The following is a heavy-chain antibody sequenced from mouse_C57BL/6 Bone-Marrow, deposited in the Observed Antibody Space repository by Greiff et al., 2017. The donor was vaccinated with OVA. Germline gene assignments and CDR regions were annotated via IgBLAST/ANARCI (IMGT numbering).Heavy chain of an antibody. D-gene: IGHD1-3*01. J-gene: IGHJ3*01. CDR3: ARGSGLEAY. Sequence: QVQLQQPGAELVKPGASVKLSCKASGYTFTSYCMHWVKQRPGQGLEWIGMIYPNSGSTNYNEKFKSKATLTVDKSSSTAYMQLSSLTSEDAAVYYCARGSGLEAYWGQGTLVTVSA. V-gene: IGHV1-64*01. CDR1: GYTFTSYC. CDR2: IYPNSGST.